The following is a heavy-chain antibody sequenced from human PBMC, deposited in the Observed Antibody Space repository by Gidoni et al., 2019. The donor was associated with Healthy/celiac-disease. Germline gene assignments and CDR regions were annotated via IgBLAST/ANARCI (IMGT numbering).Heavy chain of an antibody. CDR3: ARGVVPAAIHY. V-gene: IGHV3-53*02. J-gene: IGHJ4*02. CDR1: GFTVSSNY. D-gene: IGHD2-2*01. Sequence: EVQLVETGGGLIQPGGSLRLSCAASGFTVSSNYMSWVRQAPGKGLEWGSVIYSGGSTYYADSVKGRFTISRDNSKNTLYLQMNSLRAEDTAVYYCARGVVPAAIHYWGQGTLVTVSS. CDR2: IYSGGST.